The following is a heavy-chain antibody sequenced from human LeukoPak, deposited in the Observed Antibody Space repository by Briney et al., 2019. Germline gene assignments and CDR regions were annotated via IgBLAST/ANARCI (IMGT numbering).Heavy chain of an antibody. J-gene: IGHJ6*02. Sequence: SETLSLTCTVSGGSISSYYWTWIRQTPGTGLEWIGCISYDGTTTYHPSLNSRITISVDASKTQFSLNLSSATAADTAVYYCARTSRHYYASGSKITPWPADMDVWGQGTTVTVSS. CDR1: GGSISSYY. CDR3: ARTSRHYYASGSKITPWPADMDV. D-gene: IGHD3-10*01. CDR2: ISYDGTT. V-gene: IGHV4-59*01.